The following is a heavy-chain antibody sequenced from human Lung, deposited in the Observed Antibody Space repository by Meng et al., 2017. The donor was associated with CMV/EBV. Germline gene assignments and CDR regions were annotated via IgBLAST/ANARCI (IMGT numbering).Heavy chain of an antibody. CDR3: ATDLYYDDSGLRDY. CDR1: GFTFSKAW. V-gene: IGHV3-15*01. CDR2: IISEADGGTT. D-gene: IGHD3-22*01. J-gene: IGHJ4*02. Sequence: GFTFSKAWMGWVRQAPGKGLEWVGRIISEADGGTTHHAAPVKGRFTISRDDSKNTLYLQMNSLKTEDTAMYYCATDLYYDDSGLRDYWGRGTLVTVSS.